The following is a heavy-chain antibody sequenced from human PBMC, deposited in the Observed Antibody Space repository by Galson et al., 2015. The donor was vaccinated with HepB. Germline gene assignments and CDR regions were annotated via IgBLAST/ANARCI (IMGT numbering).Heavy chain of an antibody. CDR2: ISSSGSGI. CDR1: GFTFNTYS. D-gene: IGHD1-26*01. CDR3: ARERSYFIDY. V-gene: IGHV3-48*02. J-gene: IGHJ4*02. Sequence: SLRLSCAASGFTFNTYSMNWVRQAPGKGLEWVSYISSSGSGIYYADSVKGRFTISRDNAENSLYVQMNSLRDEDTAVYYRARERSYFIDYWGRGTLVTVSS.